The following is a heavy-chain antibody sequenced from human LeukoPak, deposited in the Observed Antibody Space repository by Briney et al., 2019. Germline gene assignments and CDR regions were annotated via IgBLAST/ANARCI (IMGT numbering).Heavy chain of an antibody. CDR2: ISGSGDNT. CDR1: GFTFSSYV. V-gene: IGHV3-23*01. CDR3: AKSPNYHYYGMDV. Sequence: PGGSLRLSCAASGFTFSSYVMSWVRQAPGKGLEWVSAISGSGDNTYYADSVKGRFTISRDNSKNTLYLQMNSLRAEDTAVYYCAKSPNYHYYGMDVWGQGTTVTVSS. J-gene: IGHJ6*02.